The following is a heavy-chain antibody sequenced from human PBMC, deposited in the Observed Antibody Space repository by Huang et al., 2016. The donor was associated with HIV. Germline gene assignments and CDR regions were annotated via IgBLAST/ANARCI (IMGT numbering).Heavy chain of an antibody. D-gene: IGHD6-6*01. J-gene: IGHJ4*02. Sequence: QVQLVQSGAEVKNPGASVRVSCKASGYTFTDSNIHWVRQAPGQGLDWIGRINPKRGGTIYAQRFQGRITMTRDTTISTVHMDLRRIQSDDTAVYFCARDWSFGSSTSPADWGQGTLVTVSS. CDR2: INPKRGGT. CDR3: ARDWSFGSSTSPAD. CDR1: GYTFTDSN. V-gene: IGHV1-2*02.